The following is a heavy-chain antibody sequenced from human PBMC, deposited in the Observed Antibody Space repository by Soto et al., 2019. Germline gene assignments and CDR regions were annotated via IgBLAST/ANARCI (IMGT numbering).Heavy chain of an antibody. D-gene: IGHD2-15*01. V-gene: IGHV4-4*08. CDR3: ASAVYCSGGSCSFDP. CDR2: VYTSESI. CDR1: GCPITDNY. J-gene: IGHJ5*02. Sequence: SEPLSLTFTFSGCPITDNYWSWIRQPPGKGLEWIGYMYAGGIGYVYTSESIKYNPSLKSRATISVDTSKNRISLNLNSVTAADTAVYYCASAVYCSGGSCSFDPWGQGTLVTVS.